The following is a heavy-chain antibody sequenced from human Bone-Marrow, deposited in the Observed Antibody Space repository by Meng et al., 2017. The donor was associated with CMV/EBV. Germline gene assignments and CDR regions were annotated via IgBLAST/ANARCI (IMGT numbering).Heavy chain of an antibody. V-gene: IGHV1-69*05. CDR1: GGTFRSYA. D-gene: IGHD3-22*01. CDR2: SIPIFGTA. J-gene: IGHJ6*02. CDR3: ARDSKYYYDSSGFPYGMDF. Sequence: SVKVSCKASGGTFRSYAISWVRQAPGQGLEWMGGSIPIFGTANYAQKFQGRVTITTDESTSTAYMALSSLRSEDTAVYYCARDSKYYYDSSGFPYGMDFWGQGTTVTVSS.